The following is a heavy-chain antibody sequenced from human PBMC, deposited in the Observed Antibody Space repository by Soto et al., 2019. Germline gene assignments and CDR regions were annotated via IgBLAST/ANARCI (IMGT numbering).Heavy chain of an antibody. D-gene: IGHD4-17*01. V-gene: IGHV4-4*02. CDR1: GGSISSSNW. J-gene: IGHJ3*02. CDR3: ARFDYGDYVKGRLAFDI. Sequence: SETLSLTCAVSGGSISSSNWWSWVRQPPGKGLEWIGEIYHSGSTNYNPSLKRRVTISVDKSKNQFSLKLSSVTAADTAVYYCARFDYGDYVKGRLAFDIWGQGTMVTVSS. CDR2: IYHSGST.